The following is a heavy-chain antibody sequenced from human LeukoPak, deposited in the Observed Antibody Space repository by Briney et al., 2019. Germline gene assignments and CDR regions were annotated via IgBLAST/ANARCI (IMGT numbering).Heavy chain of an antibody. Sequence: ASLKVSCKASGYTFTSYYMHWVRQAPGQGLEWMGIINPSGGSTSYAQKFQGRVTMPKDTSTSTAYMELSSLRSEATAVYYGARAVRDGYAPFDYWGQGTLVTVSS. CDR1: GYTFTSYY. J-gene: IGHJ4*02. V-gene: IGHV1-46*01. CDR3: ARAVRDGYAPFDY. CDR2: INPSGGST. D-gene: IGHD5-12*01.